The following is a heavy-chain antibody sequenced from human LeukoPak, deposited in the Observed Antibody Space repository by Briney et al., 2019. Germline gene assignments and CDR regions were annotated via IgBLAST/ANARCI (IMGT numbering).Heavy chain of an antibody. CDR2: INHSGST. D-gene: IGHD3-3*01. CDR3: ARVFSYYDFWSGIKRTHAFDY. CDR1: GGSFSGYY. V-gene: IGHV4-34*01. J-gene: IGHJ4*02. Sequence: PSETLSLTCAVYGGSFSGYYWSWLRQPPGKGLEWIGEINHSGSTNYNPSLKSRVTISVDTSKNQFSLKLSSVTAADTAVYYCARVFSYYDFWSGIKRTHAFDYWGQGTLVTVSS.